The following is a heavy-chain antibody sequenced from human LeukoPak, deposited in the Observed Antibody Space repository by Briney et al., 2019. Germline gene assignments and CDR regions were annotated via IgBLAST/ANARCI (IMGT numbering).Heavy chain of an antibody. V-gene: IGHV4-59*01. Sequence: SETLSLTCTVSGGSINSYYWSWIRQPPGKGLEWVGYIYYSGNTNYNPSLKSRVTISVDTSKKQSSLKLSLVTAADTAVYYCARNGAAAGNYYYYGMDVWGQGTTLTVSS. CDR2: IYYSGNT. CDR3: ARNGAAAGNYYYYGMDV. J-gene: IGHJ6*02. CDR1: GGSINSYY. D-gene: IGHD6-13*01.